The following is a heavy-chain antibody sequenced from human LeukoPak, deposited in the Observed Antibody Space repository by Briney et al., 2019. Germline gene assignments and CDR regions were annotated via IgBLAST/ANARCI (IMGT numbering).Heavy chain of an antibody. D-gene: IGHD4-17*01. Sequence: PGGSLRLSCVASGITFSNYAMSWVRQAPGKGLEWVSGISNSGGSTYYADSVKGRFTISRDNSKNTLYLQMNSLRAEDTAVYYCAKEGPYGDPDFDYWGQGTLVTVSS. CDR3: AKEGPYGDPDFDY. V-gene: IGHV3-23*01. J-gene: IGHJ4*02. CDR1: GITFSNYA. CDR2: ISNSGGST.